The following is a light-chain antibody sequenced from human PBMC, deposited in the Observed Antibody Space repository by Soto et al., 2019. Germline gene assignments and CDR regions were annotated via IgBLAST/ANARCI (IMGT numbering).Light chain of an antibody. J-gene: IGLJ3*02. V-gene: IGLV2-11*01. CDR1: SSDVGGYNY. CDR3: CSYAGSYTSWV. Sequence: QPALTQPRSVSGSPGQSVTISCTGTSSDVGGYNYVSWYQQHPGKAPKLMIYDVSKRPSGVPDRFSGSKSGNTASLTISGLQAEDEADYYCCSYAGSYTSWVFGGGTKLTVL. CDR2: DVS.